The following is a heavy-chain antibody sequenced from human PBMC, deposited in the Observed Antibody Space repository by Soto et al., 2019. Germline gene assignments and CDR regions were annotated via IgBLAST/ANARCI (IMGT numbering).Heavy chain of an antibody. CDR1: GGSISSYY. D-gene: IGHD3-16*01. CDR2: IYYSGST. Sequence: QVQLQESGPGLVKPSETLSLTCTVSGGSISSYYWSWIRQPPGKGLEWIGYIYYSGSTNYNPSLKSRVTISVDTSKNQFSLKLSSVTAADTAVYYCARDRMIHAFDIWGQGTMVTVS. J-gene: IGHJ3*02. V-gene: IGHV4-59*01. CDR3: ARDRMIHAFDI.